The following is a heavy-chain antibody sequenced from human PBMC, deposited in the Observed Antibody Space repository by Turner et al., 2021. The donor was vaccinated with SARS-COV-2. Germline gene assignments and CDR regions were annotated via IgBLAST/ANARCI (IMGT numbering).Heavy chain of an antibody. CDR3: ARGPSYGDYEY. J-gene: IGHJ4*02. CDR2: ISAYNGYT. Sequence: QVQLVTSWAEVRKPGAPVEGSCKASGYTFTSYGLSRGRQAPGQGLEWLGWISAYNGYTTFAQKFQGRVTMTTDTSTRTASLELRSLTSDDTAVYYCARGPSYGDYEYWGQGTLITVSS. D-gene: IGHD4-17*01. V-gene: IGHV1-18*01. CDR1: GYTFTSYG.